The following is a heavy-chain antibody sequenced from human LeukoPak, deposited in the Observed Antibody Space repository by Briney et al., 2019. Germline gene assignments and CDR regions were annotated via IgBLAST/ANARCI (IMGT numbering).Heavy chain of an antibody. CDR1: GFTFSSYG. V-gene: IGHV3-33*01. CDR3: ARDKVLYDSSGYYLDY. D-gene: IGHD3-22*01. Sequence: GGSLRLSCAASGFTFSSYGMHWVRPAPAKGLEWVAVIWYDGSNKYYADSVKGRFTISRDNSENTLYLQMNSLRAEETAVYYCARDKVLYDSSGYYLDYWGQGTLVTVSS. CDR2: IWYDGSNK. J-gene: IGHJ4*02.